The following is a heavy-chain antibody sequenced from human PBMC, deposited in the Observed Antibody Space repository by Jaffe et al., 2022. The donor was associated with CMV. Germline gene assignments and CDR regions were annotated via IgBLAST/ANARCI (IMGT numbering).Heavy chain of an antibody. CDR3: ARGKGIGARGVYYYYGLDV. V-gene: IGHV4-61*01. CDR2: VFYSGST. J-gene: IGHJ6*02. CDR1: GDSVSSGNYY. D-gene: IGHD6-13*01. Sequence: QVQLQESGPGLVKPSETLSLTCIVSGDSVSSGNYYWSWIRQPPGKGLEWIGYVFYSGSTNYNPSLKSRVTISVDTPKNQFSLKLSSVTAADTAVYKCARGKGIGARGVYYYYGLDVWGQGTTVIVSS.